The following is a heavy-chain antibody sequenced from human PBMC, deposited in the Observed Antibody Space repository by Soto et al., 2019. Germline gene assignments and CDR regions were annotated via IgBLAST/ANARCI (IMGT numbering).Heavy chain of an antibody. CDR3: THDYGDYRYYFDY. CDR2: IKSKTDGGTT. D-gene: IGHD4-17*01. V-gene: IGHV3-15*01. J-gene: IGHJ4*02. CDR1: GFTFTYAW. Sequence: GGSLRLSCAASGFTFTYAWMSWVRQAPGKGPEWVGRIKSKTDGGTTDYAAPVKGRFTISRDDSKNTLYLQMNSLKVEDTAVYYCTHDYGDYRYYFDYWGPGILVTVSS.